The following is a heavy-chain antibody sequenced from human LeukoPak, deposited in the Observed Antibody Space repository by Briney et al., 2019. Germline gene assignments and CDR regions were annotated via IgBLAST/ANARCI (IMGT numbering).Heavy chain of an antibody. Sequence: GASVTVSCKASGYTFTIYYMHWVRQAPGQGLEWMGIINPSGGSTSYAQKFQGRVTMTRDTSTSTVYMELSSLRSEDTAVYYCARETLNGDHGHWGQGTLVTVSS. CDR1: GYTFTIYY. J-gene: IGHJ4*02. V-gene: IGHV1-46*01. CDR3: ARETLNGDHGH. D-gene: IGHD4-17*01. CDR2: INPSGGST.